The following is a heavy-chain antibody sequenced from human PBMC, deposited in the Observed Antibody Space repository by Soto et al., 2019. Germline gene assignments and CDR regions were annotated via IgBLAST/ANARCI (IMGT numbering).Heavy chain of an antibody. CDR1: GFTFSSYA. J-gene: IGHJ4*02. CDR2: ISGSGGST. Sequence: GGSLRLSCAASGFTFSSYAMSWVRQAPGKGLEWVSAISGSGGSTYYADSVKGRLTISRDNSKNTLYLQMNSLRAEDTAVYYCAKGSPNIVVVTALDYWGQGTLVTVSS. D-gene: IGHD2-21*02. CDR3: AKGSPNIVVVTALDY. V-gene: IGHV3-23*01.